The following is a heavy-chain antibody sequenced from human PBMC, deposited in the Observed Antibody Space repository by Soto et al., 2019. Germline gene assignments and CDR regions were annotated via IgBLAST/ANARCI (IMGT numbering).Heavy chain of an antibody. J-gene: IGHJ4*02. CDR1: GGTFSSYT. CDR2: IIPMFGTT. V-gene: IGHV1-69*12. Sequence: QVQLVQSGAEVKKPGSSVKVSCKASGGTFSSYTLNWVRQAPGPGLEWMGGIIPMFGTTDYAEKFQGRVTITADESTSTAYMVLTGLRSEDTAVYYCARDGAGMGATSDYWGQGTLVTVSS. CDR3: ARDGAGMGATSDY. D-gene: IGHD1-26*01.